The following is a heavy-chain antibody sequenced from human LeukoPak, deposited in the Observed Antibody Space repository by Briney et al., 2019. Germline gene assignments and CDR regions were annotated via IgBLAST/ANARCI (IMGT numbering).Heavy chain of an antibody. CDR1: GFTFSSYV. Sequence: GGSLRLSCAASGFTFSSYVVNWVRQAPGKGLEWVSAISGSGGSTYYADSVKGRFTISRDNSKNTLYLQMSSLRAEDTAVYYCAKGDFGVIVDYFDYWGQGTLVTVSS. J-gene: IGHJ4*02. CDR2: ISGSGGST. D-gene: IGHD3-3*01. CDR3: AKGDFGVIVDYFDY. V-gene: IGHV3-23*01.